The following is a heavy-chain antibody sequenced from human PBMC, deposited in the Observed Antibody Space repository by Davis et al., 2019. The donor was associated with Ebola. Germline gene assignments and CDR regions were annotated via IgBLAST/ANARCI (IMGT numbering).Heavy chain of an antibody. V-gene: IGHV1-69*13. J-gene: IGHJ6*02. CDR3: ARDLMVQGMDV. D-gene: IGHD3-10*01. CDR1: GYTFTSYG. Sequence: AASVKVSCKASGYTFTSYGISWVRQAPGQGLEWMGGIIPIFGTANYAQKFQGRVTITADESTSTAYMELRSLRSDDTAVYYCARDLMVQGMDVWGQGTTVTVSS. CDR2: IIPIFGTA.